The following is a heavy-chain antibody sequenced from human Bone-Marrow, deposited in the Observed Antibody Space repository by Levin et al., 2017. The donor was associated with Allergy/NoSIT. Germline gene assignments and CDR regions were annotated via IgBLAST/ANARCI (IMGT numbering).Heavy chain of an antibody. J-gene: IGHJ4*02. CDR1: GYALSDFG. CDR2: ISAYSGKT. CDR3: ARGGLAAAGRADY. Sequence: ASVKVSCRASGYALSDFGITWVRQAPGQGLEWMGWISAYSGKTEYAQKFQGRVTMTTKSAINMAYMEMKDLRSDDTAVYYCARGGLAAAGRADYWGQGSLVTVSS. V-gene: IGHV1-18*01. D-gene: IGHD6-25*01.